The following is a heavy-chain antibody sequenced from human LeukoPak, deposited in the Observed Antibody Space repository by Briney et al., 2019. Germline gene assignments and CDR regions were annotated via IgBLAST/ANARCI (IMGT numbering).Heavy chain of an antibody. CDR3: AKDLLIVVVPAVVTASFDY. V-gene: IGHV3-23*01. CDR1: GFTFSSYA. J-gene: IGHJ4*02. D-gene: IGHD2-2*01. CDR2: ISGSGGST. Sequence: GRSLRLSCAASGFTFSSYAMSWARQAPGKGLEWVSAISGSGGSTYYADSVKGRFTISRDNSKNTLYLQMNSLRAEDTAVYYCAKDLLIVVVPAVVTASFDYWGQGTLVTVSS.